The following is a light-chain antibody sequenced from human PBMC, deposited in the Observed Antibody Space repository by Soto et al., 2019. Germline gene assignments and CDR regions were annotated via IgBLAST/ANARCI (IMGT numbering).Light chain of an antibody. CDR1: QSVSSS. J-gene: IGKJ4*01. V-gene: IGKV3-15*01. Sequence: EIVMTQSPATLSVSPGERATLSCRASQSVSSSFDWYQQKPGQAPRLLIYGASTRATGIPAKFSSSGSGTDFTLTISSLQSEDCAVYYCQQYKNWPPTFGGGTKVEIK. CDR3: QQYKNWPPT. CDR2: GAS.